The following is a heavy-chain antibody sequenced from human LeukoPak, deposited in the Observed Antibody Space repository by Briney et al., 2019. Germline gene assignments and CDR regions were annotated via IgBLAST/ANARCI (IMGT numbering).Heavy chain of an antibody. CDR1: GFTFSSYG. CDR2: IWYDGSNK. CDR3: ARDPYIAAAGFLYTGDLGLDY. J-gene: IGHJ4*02. Sequence: PGRSLRLSCAASGFTFSSYGMHWVRQAPGKGLEWVAVIWYDGSNKYYADSVKGRFTISRDNSKNTLYLQMNSLRAEDTAVYYCARDPYIAAAGFLYTGDLGLDYWGQGTLVTVSS. V-gene: IGHV3-33*01. D-gene: IGHD6-13*01.